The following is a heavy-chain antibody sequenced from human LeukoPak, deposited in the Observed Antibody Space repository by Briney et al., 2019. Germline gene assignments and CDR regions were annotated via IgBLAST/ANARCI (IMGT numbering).Heavy chain of an antibody. Sequence: SETLSLTCAVYGGSFSGYYWSWIRQPPGKGLEWIGEINHSGSTNYNPSLKSRVTISVDTSKNQFSLKLSSVTAADTAVYYCARSPLVCSSTSCYYYYYYGMDVWGQGTTVTVSS. CDR3: ARSPLVCSSTSCYYYYYYGMDV. CDR1: GGSFSGYY. CDR2: INHSGST. D-gene: IGHD2-2*01. J-gene: IGHJ6*02. V-gene: IGHV4-34*01.